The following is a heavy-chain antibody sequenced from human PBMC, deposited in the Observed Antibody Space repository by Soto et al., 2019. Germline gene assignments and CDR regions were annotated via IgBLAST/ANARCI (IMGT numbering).Heavy chain of an antibody. Sequence: PSETLSLTCTVSGGSISSGDYYCSWIRQPPGKGLEWIGYIYYSGSTYYNPSLKSRVTISVDTSKNQFSLKLSSVTAADTAVYYCARLVTASYYYGMDVWGQGTTVTVSS. D-gene: IGHD2-21*02. J-gene: IGHJ6*02. CDR1: GGSISSGDYY. V-gene: IGHV4-30-4*01. CDR3: ARLVTASYYYGMDV. CDR2: IYYSGST.